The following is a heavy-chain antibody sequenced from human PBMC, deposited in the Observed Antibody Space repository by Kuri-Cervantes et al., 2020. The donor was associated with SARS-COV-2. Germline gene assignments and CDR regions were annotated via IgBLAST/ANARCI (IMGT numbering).Heavy chain of an antibody. Sequence: KVSCKASGYTFSGSAMHWVRQASGKGLEWVGRIRSKANSYATAYAASVKGRFTISRDDSKNTAYLQMNSLKTEDTAVYHCSRSTVTSPLYGMDVWGQGTTVTVSS. CDR2: IRSKANSYAT. D-gene: IGHD4-17*01. V-gene: IGHV3-73*01. CDR3: SRSTVTSPLYGMDV. CDR1: GYTFSGSA. J-gene: IGHJ6*02.